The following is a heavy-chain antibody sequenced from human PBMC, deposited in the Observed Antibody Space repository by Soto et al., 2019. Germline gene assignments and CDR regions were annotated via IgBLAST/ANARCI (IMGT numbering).Heavy chain of an antibody. J-gene: IGHJ6*02. CDR3: ARGGCSSTSCCFDYYYYGMDV. D-gene: IGHD2-2*01. CDR1: GGSISSGDYY. Sequence: QVQLQESGPGLVKPSQTLSLTCTVSGGSISSGDYYWSWIRQPPGKGLEWIGYIYYSGSTYYNPSLKSRVTISVDTFKNQFSLKLSSVTAADTAVYYCARGGCSSTSCCFDYYYYGMDVWGQGTTVTVSS. CDR2: IYYSGST. V-gene: IGHV4-30-4*01.